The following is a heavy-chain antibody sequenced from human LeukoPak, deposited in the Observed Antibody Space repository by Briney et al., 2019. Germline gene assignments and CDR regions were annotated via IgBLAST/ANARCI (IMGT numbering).Heavy chain of an antibody. J-gene: IGHJ4*02. Sequence: SQTLSLTCTVSGGSISSGGYYWSWIRQHPGQGLEWIGYIYYSGSTYYNPSLKSRVTISVDTSKNQFSLKLSSVTAADTAVYYCARSDTYSSSSRPFDYWGQGTLVTVSS. CDR3: ARSDTYSSSSRPFDY. V-gene: IGHV4-31*03. CDR2: IYYSGST. CDR1: GGSISSGGYY. D-gene: IGHD6-6*01.